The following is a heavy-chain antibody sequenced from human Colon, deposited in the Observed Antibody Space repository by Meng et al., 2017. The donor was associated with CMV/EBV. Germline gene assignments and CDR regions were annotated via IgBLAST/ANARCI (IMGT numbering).Heavy chain of an antibody. D-gene: IGHD3-10*02. CDR3: VLGGGFVTDY. Sequence: LAASGFTFSGCCTHWVRQAPGKGLEWIALITNKDNDYATYHAASVQGRFTISKYDSTNSLYLQMNSLKAEAAAVYSYVLGGGFVTDYWGQGTLVTVSS. J-gene: IGHJ4*02. CDR1: GFTFSGCC. CDR2: ITNKDNDYAT. V-gene: IGHV3-72*01.